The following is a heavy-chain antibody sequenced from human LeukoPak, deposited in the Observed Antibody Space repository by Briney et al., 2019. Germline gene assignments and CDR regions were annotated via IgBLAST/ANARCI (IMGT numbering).Heavy chain of an antibody. CDR1: GGSISRYH. D-gene: IGHD4-17*01. CDR3: AREDPQTTVPEGMDV. V-gene: IGHV4-59*01. Sequence: PSETLSLTCTVSGGSISRYHWRWIRQSPGKGLEWLGYIYYSGTTNYNPSLKSRVTISVDTSKNQFSLKLSSVTAADTAVYYCAREDPQTTVPEGMDVWGQGTTVTVSS. CDR2: IYYSGTT. J-gene: IGHJ6*02.